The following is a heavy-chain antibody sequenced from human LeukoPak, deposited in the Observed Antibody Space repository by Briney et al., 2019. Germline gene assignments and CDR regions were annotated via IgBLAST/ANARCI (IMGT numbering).Heavy chain of an antibody. D-gene: IGHD2-2*01. Sequence: SETLSLTCAVYGGSFSGYYWSWIRQPPEKGLEWIGEINHSGSTNYNPSLKSRVTISVDTSKSQFSLKLSSVTAADTAVYYCARRGVVPAANVWGQGTLVTVSS. CDR1: GGSFSGYY. V-gene: IGHV4-34*01. J-gene: IGHJ4*02. CDR2: INHSGST. CDR3: ARRGVVPAANV.